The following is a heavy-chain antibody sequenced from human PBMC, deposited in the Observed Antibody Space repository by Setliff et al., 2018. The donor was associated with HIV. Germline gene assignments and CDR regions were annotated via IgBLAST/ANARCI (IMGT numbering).Heavy chain of an antibody. D-gene: IGHD6-19*01. CDR1: GYTFTTYG. Sequence: ASVKVSCKASGYTFTTYGISWVRQAPGHGLEWMGWISPNFGHTKYAQKFLDRVTMTIDTATSRPYMELRSLRSDDTAVYFCARLGSGWSDSYYYAMDIWGQGTTVTVSS. CDR3: ARLGSGWSDSYYYAMDI. V-gene: IGHV1-18*04. CDR2: ISPNFGHT. J-gene: IGHJ6*02.